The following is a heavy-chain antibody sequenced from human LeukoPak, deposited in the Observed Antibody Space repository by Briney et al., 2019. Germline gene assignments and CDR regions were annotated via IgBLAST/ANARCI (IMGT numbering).Heavy chain of an antibody. CDR1: GGTFSSYA. D-gene: IGHD3-22*01. CDR3: ARVRRSGYHYFDY. Sequence: GASVKVSCKASGGTFSSYAISWVRQAPGQGLEWMGIINPSGGSTSYAQKFQGRVTMTRDTSTSTVYMELSSLRSEDTAVYYCARVRRSGYHYFDYWGQGTLVTVSS. CDR2: INPSGGST. J-gene: IGHJ4*02. V-gene: IGHV1-46*01.